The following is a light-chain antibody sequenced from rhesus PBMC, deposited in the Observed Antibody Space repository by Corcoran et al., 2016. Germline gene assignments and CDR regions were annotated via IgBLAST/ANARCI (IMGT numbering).Light chain of an antibody. CDR1: QGITHD. Sequence: DIQMTQSPSSLSASVGDRVTITCRASQGITHDLAWYQQKPGETPKLLIYEASSWQSGIPSRFSGSGSGTDFTLTISSLQPEDFATYYCQHYYSTPWTFGQGTKVEIK. CDR3: QHYYSTPWT. V-gene: IGKV1-25*01. J-gene: IGKJ1*01. CDR2: EAS.